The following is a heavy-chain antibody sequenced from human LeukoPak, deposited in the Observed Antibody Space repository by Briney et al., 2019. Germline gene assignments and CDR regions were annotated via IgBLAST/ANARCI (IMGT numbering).Heavy chain of an antibody. J-gene: IGHJ4*02. Sequence: VSGPTLGNPTHTLTLTCTFSGFSLSTTVVGVGCIRQPPGKALDGLPHVYWDDDKRYSPSLKTRLTITKDTSKNHVILTMTNLDPVDTATYFCARPYFFGSGLYFDYWGRGSLVTVSS. CDR3: ARPYFFGSGLYFDY. D-gene: IGHD3-10*01. CDR2: VYWDDDK. CDR1: GFSLSTTVVG. V-gene: IGHV2-5*02.